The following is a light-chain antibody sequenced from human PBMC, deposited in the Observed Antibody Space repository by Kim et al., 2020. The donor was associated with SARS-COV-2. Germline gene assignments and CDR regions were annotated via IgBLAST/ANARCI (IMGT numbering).Light chain of an antibody. CDR3: CSYAGARV. CDR2: EVT. Sequence: QSALTQPASVSGSPGQSITISCTGTSSDVGNYNLVSWYQQYPGKAPKRIIYEVTKRPSGVSDRFSGSKSANTASLTISGLQAEDGAPYYCCSYAGARVFGGGTQLTVL. J-gene: IGLJ3*02. V-gene: IGLV2-23*02. CDR1: SSDVGNYNL.